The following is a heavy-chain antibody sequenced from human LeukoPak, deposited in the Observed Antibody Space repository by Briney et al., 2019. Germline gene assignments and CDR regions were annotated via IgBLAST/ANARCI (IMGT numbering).Heavy chain of an antibody. J-gene: IGHJ6*03. CDR2: ISGSGGST. Sequence: GGSLRLSCAASGFTFSSYGMSWVRQAPGKGLEWVSAISGSGGSTYYADSVKGRFTISRDNSKNTLYLQMNSLRAEDTAVYYCAKDARKGTSPYSRYYYYYMDVWGKGTTVTISS. V-gene: IGHV3-23*01. CDR3: AKDARKGTSPYSRYYYYYMDV. CDR1: GFTFSSYG. D-gene: IGHD2-2*01.